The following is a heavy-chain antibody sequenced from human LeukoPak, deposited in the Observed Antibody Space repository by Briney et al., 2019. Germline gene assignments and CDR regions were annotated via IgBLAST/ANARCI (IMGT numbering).Heavy chain of an antibody. CDR2: ISSSSSYI. D-gene: IGHD3-10*01. CDR3: VRGGSGSYLNDY. J-gene: IGHJ4*02. CDR1: GFTFSSYS. V-gene: IGHV3-21*01. Sequence: GGSLRLSCAASGFTFSSYSMNWVRQAPGKGLEWVSSISSSSSYIYYADSVKGRFTISRDNAKNSLYLQMDSLRAEDTAVYYCVRGGSGSYLNDYWGQGTLVTVSS.